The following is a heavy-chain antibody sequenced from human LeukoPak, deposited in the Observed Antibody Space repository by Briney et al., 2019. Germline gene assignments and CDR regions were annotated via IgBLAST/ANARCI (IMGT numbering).Heavy chain of an antibody. D-gene: IGHD3-22*01. CDR3: ARVKYYDSSAQGFGY. CDR1: GYTFTSYG. J-gene: IGHJ4*02. V-gene: IGHV1-18*01. Sequence: GASVKVSCKASGYTFTSYGISWVRQAPGQGLEWMGWISAYNGNTNYAQKLQGRVTMTTDTSTGTAYMELRSLRSDDTAVYYCARVKYYDSSAQGFGYWGQGTLVTVSS. CDR2: ISAYNGNT.